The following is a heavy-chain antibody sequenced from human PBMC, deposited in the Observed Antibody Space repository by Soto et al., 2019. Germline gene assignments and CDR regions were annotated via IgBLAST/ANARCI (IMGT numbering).Heavy chain of an antibody. D-gene: IGHD3-22*01. CDR3: VKPRYCDASGYFDS. CDR1: GFTLSGYG. V-gene: IGHV3-30*18. J-gene: IGHJ4*02. CDR2: ISCEGRNK. Sequence: QVQLVESGGGVVQPGRSLRLSCAASGFTLSGYGMHWVRQAPGKGLEWVTFISCEGRNKNYADSVKGRFTISRDNSKNTLFLEMNSLRPEDTAVYYCVKPRYCDASGYFDSWGQGTLVTVSS.